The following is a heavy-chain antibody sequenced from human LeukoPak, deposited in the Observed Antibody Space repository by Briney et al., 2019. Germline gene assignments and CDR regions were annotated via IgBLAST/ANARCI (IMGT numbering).Heavy chain of an antibody. Sequence: GRSLRLSCAASGFTFSNYNLNWVRQAPGKGLEWVSSISRSGGSTYYAESVKGRLTISRDNAESSVYLQVNSLRVEDTAVYYCVRGDKRDYWGQGTLVTVSS. CDR3: VRGDKRDY. V-gene: IGHV3-21*01. D-gene: IGHD5-24*01. J-gene: IGHJ4*02. CDR2: ISRSGGST. CDR1: GFTFSNYN.